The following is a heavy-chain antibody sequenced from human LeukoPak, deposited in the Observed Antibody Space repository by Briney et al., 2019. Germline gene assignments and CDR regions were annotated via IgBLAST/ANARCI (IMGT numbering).Heavy chain of an antibody. D-gene: IGHD4-23*01. CDR1: GGSISGNY. Sequence: PSETLSLTCTVSGGSISGNYWSWIRQPPGKGLEWIGYIFYSGSTNYNPSLKSRVTISVDTSKNQFSLRLSSVTAADTAVYYCARVFGGSDYWGQGTLVTVSS. CDR2: IFYSGST. V-gene: IGHV4-59*01. J-gene: IGHJ4*02. CDR3: ARVFGGSDY.